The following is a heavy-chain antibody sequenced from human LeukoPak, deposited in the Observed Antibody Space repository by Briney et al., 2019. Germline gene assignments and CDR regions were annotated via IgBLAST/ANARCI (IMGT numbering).Heavy chain of an antibody. J-gene: IGHJ5*02. CDR2: VSTYNDNT. Sequence: ASVKVSCEVSGYTFTKYGIIWVRQAPGQGLEWMGWVSTYNDNTNYAQNLQGRVTMTKDTSTSTTYMELRSLRSDDTAVYYCAREFDYYDDSGYSEDLWGQGTLVTVSS. CDR1: GYTFTKYG. D-gene: IGHD3-22*01. V-gene: IGHV1-18*01. CDR3: AREFDYYDDSGYSEDL.